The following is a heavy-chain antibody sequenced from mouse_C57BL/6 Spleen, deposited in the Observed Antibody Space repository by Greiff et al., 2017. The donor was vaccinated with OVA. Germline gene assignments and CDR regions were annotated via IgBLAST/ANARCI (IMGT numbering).Heavy chain of an antibody. CDR3: TTWGGGYAMDY. J-gene: IGHJ4*01. D-gene: IGHD6-1*01. CDR2: IDPEDGDT. Sequence: VQLQQSGAELVRPGASVKLSCTASGFNIKDYYMHWVKQRPEQGLEWIGRIDPEDGDTEYAPKFQGKATMTADTSSNAAYLQLSGLTSEDTAVYYRTTWGGGYAMDYWGQGTSVTVSS. CDR1: GFNIKDYY. V-gene: IGHV14-1*01.